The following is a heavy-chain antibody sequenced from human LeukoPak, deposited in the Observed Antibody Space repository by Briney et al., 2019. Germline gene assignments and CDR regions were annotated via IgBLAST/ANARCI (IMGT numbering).Heavy chain of an antibody. D-gene: IGHD3-9*01. Sequence: GGSLRLSCAASGFTFSSYAMSWVRQAPGKGLGWVSAISGSGGSTYYADSVKGRFTISRDNSKNTLYLQMNSLRAEDTAVYYCAKGPSRWLTGYYSDYWGQGTLVTVSS. CDR1: GFTFSSYA. CDR3: AKGPSRWLTGYYSDY. J-gene: IGHJ4*02. CDR2: ISGSGGST. V-gene: IGHV3-23*01.